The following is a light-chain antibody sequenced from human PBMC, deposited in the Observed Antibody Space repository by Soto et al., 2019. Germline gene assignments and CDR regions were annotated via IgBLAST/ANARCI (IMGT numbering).Light chain of an antibody. Sequence: EIVMTQSPATLSVSPGERATLSCRASQSVSSNLAWYQQKPGQAPRLLIYGASTRATGIPARFSGSGSGTEFTLTISXLQSEDFAVYYCQQYNNWPPEVTFGPGTKVDIK. CDR3: QQYNNWPPEVT. V-gene: IGKV3-15*01. CDR2: GAS. CDR1: QSVSSN. J-gene: IGKJ3*01.